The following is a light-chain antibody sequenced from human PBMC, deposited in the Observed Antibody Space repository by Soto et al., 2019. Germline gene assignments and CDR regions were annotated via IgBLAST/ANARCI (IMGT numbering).Light chain of an antibody. CDR2: DAS. Sequence: EIVLTQSPATLSLSPGERATLSCRASQSVSSYLAWYQQKPGQAPRLLIYDASDRATGIPARFSGSGSGTDFTLTISSLEPEDFAVYYCQQYVTSPWAFGQGTKVDNK. CDR3: QQYVTSPWA. V-gene: IGKV3-11*01. CDR1: QSVSSY. J-gene: IGKJ1*01.